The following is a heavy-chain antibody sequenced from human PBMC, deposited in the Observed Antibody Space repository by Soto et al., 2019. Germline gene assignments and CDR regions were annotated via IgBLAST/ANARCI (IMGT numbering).Heavy chain of an antibody. CDR2: IIPIFGTA. V-gene: IGHV1-69*12. CDR3: GLGTGQAHYYYGMDV. Sequence: QVQLVQAGAEVKKPGSSVKVSCKASGGTFSSYAISWVRQAPGQGLEWMGGIIPIFGTANYAQKVQGRVTITADESKSTAYMELSSLRSEDTAVYYCGLGTGQAHYYYGMDVWGQGTTVTVSS. D-gene: IGHD7-27*01. CDR1: GGTFSSYA. J-gene: IGHJ6*02.